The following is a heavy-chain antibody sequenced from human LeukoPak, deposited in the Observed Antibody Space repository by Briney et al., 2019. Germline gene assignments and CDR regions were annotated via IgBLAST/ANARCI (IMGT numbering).Heavy chain of an antibody. V-gene: IGHV4-39*01. CDR3: ARSSSGYYGMDV. J-gene: IGHJ6*02. Sequence: SETLSLTCTVSGGSISSSSYYWGWIRQPPGKGLEWIGSIYYSGSTYYNPSLKSRVTISVGTSKNQFSLKLSSVTAADTAVYYCARSSSGYYGMDVWGQGTTVTVSS. CDR2: IYYSGST. D-gene: IGHD6-6*01. CDR1: GGSISSSSYY.